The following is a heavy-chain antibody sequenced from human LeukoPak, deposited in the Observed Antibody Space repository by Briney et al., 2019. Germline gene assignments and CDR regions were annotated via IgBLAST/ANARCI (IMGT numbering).Heavy chain of an antibody. J-gene: IGHJ4*02. CDR1: GGSFSGYY. V-gene: IGHV4-34*01. CDR3: ARGGRYVDPERKYYFDY. Sequence: SETPSLTCAVYGGSFSGYYWSWIRQPPGKGLEWIGGINHSGSTNYNPSLKSRVTISVDTSKNQFSLKLSSVTAADTAVYYCARGGRYVDPERKYYFDYWGQGTLVTVSS. D-gene: IGHD3-9*01. CDR2: INHSGST.